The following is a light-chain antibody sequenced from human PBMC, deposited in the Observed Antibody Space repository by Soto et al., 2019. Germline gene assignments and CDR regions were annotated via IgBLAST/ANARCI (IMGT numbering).Light chain of an antibody. V-gene: IGLV2-14*01. CDR3: SSRTTSNPYV. J-gene: IGLJ1*01. CDR1: SSDIGAYNS. CDR2: EVS. Sequence: QSALTQPASVTGSPGQSITISCTGTSSDIGAYNSVSWYQQHPGKAPKLMIYEVSNRPSGVSNRFSASKSGNTASLTISGLQAEDEADYYCSSRTTSNPYVFGTGTNVTVL.